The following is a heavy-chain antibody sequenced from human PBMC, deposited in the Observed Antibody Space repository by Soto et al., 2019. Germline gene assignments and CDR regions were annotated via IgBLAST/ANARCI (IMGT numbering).Heavy chain of an antibody. J-gene: IGHJ4*02. Sequence: QVQLVQSGAEVKKPGASVKVSCKASGYTFTSYYMHWVRQAPGQGLEWMGIINTSGGSTSYAQKFQGRVTMTRDTSTSTVYMELSSLRSEDTAVYYCARVAVAGTWFDYWGQGTLVTVSS. CDR3: ARVAVAGTWFDY. D-gene: IGHD6-19*01. CDR2: INTSGGST. CDR1: GYTFTSYY. V-gene: IGHV1-46*03.